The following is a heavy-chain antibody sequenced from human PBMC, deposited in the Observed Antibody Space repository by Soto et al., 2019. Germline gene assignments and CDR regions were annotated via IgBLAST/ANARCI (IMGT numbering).Heavy chain of an antibody. CDR2: ISPYDGNT. Sequence: ASVKVSCKASGYTFTSYGISWVRQAPGQGLEWMGWISPYDGNTNYAQKLQGRLAMTRDTSTTTAYMELSSLTSEDTAMYFCARELGGTSEAVFWGQGTLVTVSS. V-gene: IGHV1-18*01. CDR1: GYTFTSYG. D-gene: IGHD2-2*01. J-gene: IGHJ4*02. CDR3: ARELGGTSEAVF.